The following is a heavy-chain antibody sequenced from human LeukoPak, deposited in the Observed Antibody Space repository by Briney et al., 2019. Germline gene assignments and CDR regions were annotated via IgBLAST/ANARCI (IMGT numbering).Heavy chain of an antibody. Sequence: SETLSLTCTVSGGPIRSSSYYWGWIRQPPGKGLEWIGSIYYSGSIYYNPSLKSRVTISIDTSKNQFSLRLSSVTAADTAVYYCARDRVEMAGGFDYWGQGTLVTVSS. J-gene: IGHJ4*02. D-gene: IGHD5-24*01. V-gene: IGHV4-39*07. CDR2: IYYSGSI. CDR1: GGPIRSSSYY. CDR3: ARDRVEMAGGFDY.